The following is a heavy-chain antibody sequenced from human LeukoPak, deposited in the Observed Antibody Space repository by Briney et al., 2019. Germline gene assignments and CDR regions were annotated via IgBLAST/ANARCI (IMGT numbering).Heavy chain of an antibody. CDR2: VSGTGGRT. Sequence: PGGSLRLSCAASGFTFSTYAMSWVRQAPGKGLEWVSVVSGTGGRTYYADSVKGRFTISRDNSKNTLYLQMNSLRAEDTAVYYCATLFRSIVLMVYAMDYWGQGTLVTVSS. J-gene: IGHJ4*02. CDR3: ATLFRSIVLMVYAMDY. V-gene: IGHV3-23*01. CDR1: GFTFSTYA. D-gene: IGHD2-8*01.